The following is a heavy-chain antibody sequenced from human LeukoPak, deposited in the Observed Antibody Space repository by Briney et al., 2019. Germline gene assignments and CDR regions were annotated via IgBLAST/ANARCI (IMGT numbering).Heavy chain of an antibody. D-gene: IGHD3-10*01. J-gene: IGHJ4*02. CDR1: GLTLSEYW. V-gene: IGHV3-74*01. Sequence: GGSLRLSCAVSGLTLSEYWMHWVRQDAGKGLVWVAGISKDGGSTDYADFVKGRCTISRDNAKNMLYLQMNSLTVDDTAVYYCTSGVGTYDYWGLGAQVTVSS. CDR3: TSGVGTYDY. CDR2: ISKDGGST.